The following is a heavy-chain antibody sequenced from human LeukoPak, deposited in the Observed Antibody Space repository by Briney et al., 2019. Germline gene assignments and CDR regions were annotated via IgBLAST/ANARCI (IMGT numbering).Heavy chain of an antibody. Sequence: SETLSLTCAVYGGSFSGYYWGWIRQPPGKGLEWIGEINHSGSTNYNPSLKSRVTISVDTSKNQFSLKLSSVTAADTAVYYCATGYYSDYWGQGTLVTVSS. D-gene: IGHD4-17*01. CDR1: GGSFSGYY. J-gene: IGHJ4*02. CDR3: ATGYYSDY. CDR2: INHSGST. V-gene: IGHV4-34*01.